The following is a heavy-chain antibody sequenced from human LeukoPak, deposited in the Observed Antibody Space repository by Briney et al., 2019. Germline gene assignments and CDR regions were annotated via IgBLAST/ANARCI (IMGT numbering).Heavy chain of an antibody. CDR3: ARFGYGSWFDP. Sequence: PGGSLRLSCPASGFTFSSYEMNWVRQAPGKGLEWVSYISSSGSTIYYADSVKGRFTISRDNAKNSLYLQMNSLRAEDTAVYYCARFGYGSWFDPWGQGTLVTVSS. CDR1: GFTFSSYE. CDR2: ISSSGSTI. V-gene: IGHV3-48*03. D-gene: IGHD3-10*01. J-gene: IGHJ5*02.